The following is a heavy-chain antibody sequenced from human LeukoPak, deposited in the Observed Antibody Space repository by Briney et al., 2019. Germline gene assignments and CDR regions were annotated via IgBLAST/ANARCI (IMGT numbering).Heavy chain of an antibody. D-gene: IGHD5-24*01. CDR1: GFTFSDYY. CDR3: ARDPMATEGYYYYYMDV. J-gene: IGHJ6*03. V-gene: IGHV3-11*04. CDR2: ISSSGSTI. Sequence: VGSLRLSCAASGFTFSDYYMSWIRQAPGKGLEWVSYISSSGSTIYYADSVKGRFTISRDNAKNSLYLQMNSLRAEDTAVYYCARDPMATEGYYYYYMDVWGKGTTVTVSS.